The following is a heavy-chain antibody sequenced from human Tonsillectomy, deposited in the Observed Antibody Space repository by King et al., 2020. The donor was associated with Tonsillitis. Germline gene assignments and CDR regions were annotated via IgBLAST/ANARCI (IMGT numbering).Heavy chain of an antibody. D-gene: IGHD2-8*01. V-gene: IGHV4-39*01. CDR1: GGSISSSSYY. Sequence: LQLQESGPGLVKPSETLSLTCTVSGGSISSSSYYWGWIRQPPGKGLEWIGSIYYSGSTYYNPSLKRRVTISVDTSKNQFSLKLSSVTAADTAVYYCARQDWVGDIVLMVYAAFDYWGQGTLVTVSS. CDR3: ARQDWVGDIVLMVYAAFDY. CDR2: IYYSGST. J-gene: IGHJ4*02.